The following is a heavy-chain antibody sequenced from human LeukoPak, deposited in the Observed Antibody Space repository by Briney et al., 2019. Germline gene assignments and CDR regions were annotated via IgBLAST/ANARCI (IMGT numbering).Heavy chain of an antibody. CDR1: GGSISSGGYY. Sequence: SETLSLTCTVSGGSISSGGYYWSWIRQHPGKGLEWIGYIYYSGSTYYNPSLKSRVTISVDTSKNQFSLKLSSVTAADTAVYYCARAILIYDRSGYYSLFFDYWGQGTLVTVSS. CDR3: ARAILIYDRSGYYSLFFDY. J-gene: IGHJ4*02. D-gene: IGHD3-22*01. V-gene: IGHV4-31*03. CDR2: IYYSGST.